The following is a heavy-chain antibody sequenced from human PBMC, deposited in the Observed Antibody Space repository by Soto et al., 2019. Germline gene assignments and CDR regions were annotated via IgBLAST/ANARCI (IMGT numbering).Heavy chain of an antibody. CDR1: GGTFSSYA. Sequence: QVQLVQSGAEVKKPGSSVKVSCKASGGTFSSYAISWVRQAPGQGLEWMGGIIPIFGTANYAQKFQGRVTITADESMSTAYMEMSSLRSDDTAVYYCAKERDRGWFDPWVHGTLVTVSS. CDR2: IIPIFGTA. J-gene: IGHJ5*02. V-gene: IGHV1-69*01. CDR3: AKERDRGWFDP.